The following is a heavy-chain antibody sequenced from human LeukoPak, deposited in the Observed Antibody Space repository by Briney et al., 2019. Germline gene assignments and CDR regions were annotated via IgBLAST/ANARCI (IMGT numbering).Heavy chain of an antibody. Sequence: SETLSLTCTVSGVSITSSNSYWGWIRQPPGKGLEWIGWIYYTGNTYYNASLKGRATISIDTSNNQISLRLISVTATDTGMYYCARQTGSGLFTLPGGQGTLVTVSS. CDR2: IYYTGNT. V-gene: IGHV4-39*01. D-gene: IGHD3/OR15-3a*01. CDR1: GVSITSSNSY. CDR3: ARQTGSGLFTLP. J-gene: IGHJ4*02.